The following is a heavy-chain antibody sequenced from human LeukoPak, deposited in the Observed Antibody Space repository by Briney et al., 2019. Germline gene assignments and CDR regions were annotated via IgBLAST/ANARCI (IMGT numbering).Heavy chain of an antibody. CDR1: GFTFNTYA. V-gene: IGHV3-30-3*01. D-gene: IGHD1-26*01. CDR2: ISSDGNNK. Sequence: PGGSLRLSCAASGFTFNTYAVHWVRQAPGKGLEWVAVISSDGNNKYYADSVQGRFTISRDNSKNMLFLQVDSLKTEDTAVYFCARMGGNYFDTWGQGTLVTVSS. CDR3: ARMGGNYFDT. J-gene: IGHJ4*02.